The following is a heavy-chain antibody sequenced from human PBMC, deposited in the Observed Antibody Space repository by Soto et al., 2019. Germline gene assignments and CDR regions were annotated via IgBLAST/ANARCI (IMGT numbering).Heavy chain of an antibody. CDR2: ITSDTATI. D-gene: IGHD6-19*01. Sequence: PGGSLRLSCAASGFTFNIYSMNWVRQAPGKGLEWVSYITSDTATIHYADSVRGRFTISRDNAENSLFLQMNSLRDEDTAAYYCARSMAGHFDYWGQGALVTVSS. V-gene: IGHV3-48*02. CDR1: GFTFNIYS. CDR3: ARSMAGHFDY. J-gene: IGHJ4*02.